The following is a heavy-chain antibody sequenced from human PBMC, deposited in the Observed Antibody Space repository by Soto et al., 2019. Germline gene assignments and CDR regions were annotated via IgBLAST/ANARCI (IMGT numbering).Heavy chain of an antibody. V-gene: IGHV4-34*01. CDR1: GGSFSGYY. CDR3: ASPLFGVVSYRLGGMVV. D-gene: IGHD3-3*01. CDR2: INHSGST. Sequence: QVQLQQWGAGLLKPSETLSLTCAVYGGSFSGYYWSWIRQPPGKGLEWIGEINHSGSTNYNPSLKSRVTISVDTSKNQFSLKLSSVTAADTAVYYCASPLFGVVSYRLGGMVVWGQGTTVTVSS. J-gene: IGHJ6*02.